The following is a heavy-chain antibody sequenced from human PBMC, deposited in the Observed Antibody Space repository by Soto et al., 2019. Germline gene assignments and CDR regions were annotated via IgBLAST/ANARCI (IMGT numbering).Heavy chain of an antibody. Sequence: SVKVSCKASGGTFSSYAFSWVRQAPGQGLEWMGGIIPIFGTADYAQKFQGRVTITADESTSTAYMELSSLRSEDTAVYYCARGPRPFYYDSSGYPFDYWGQ. V-gene: IGHV1-69*13. CDR2: IIPIFGTA. D-gene: IGHD3-22*01. CDR1: GGTFSSYA. CDR3: ARGPRPFYYDSSGYPFDY. J-gene: IGHJ4*01.